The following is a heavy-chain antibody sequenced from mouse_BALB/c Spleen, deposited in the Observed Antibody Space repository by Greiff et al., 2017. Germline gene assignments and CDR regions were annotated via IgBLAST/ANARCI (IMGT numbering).Heavy chain of an antibody. CDR3: ARHPHHLDAMDD. CDR1: GFAFSSYD. J-gene: IGHJ4*01. Sequence: DVKLVESGGGLVKPGGSLKLSCAASGFAFSSYDMSWVRQTPEKRLEWVAYISSGGGSTYYPDTVKGRFTISRDNAKNTLYLQMSSLKSEDTAMYYCARHPHHLDAMDDWGQGTSVTVSS. V-gene: IGHV5-12-1*01. CDR2: ISSGGGST.